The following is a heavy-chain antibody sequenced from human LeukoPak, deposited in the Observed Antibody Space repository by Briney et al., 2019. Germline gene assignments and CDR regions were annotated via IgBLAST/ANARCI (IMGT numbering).Heavy chain of an antibody. V-gene: IGHV1-8*01. CDR1: GYTFTSYD. D-gene: IGHD3-22*01. J-gene: IGHJ2*01. CDR3: ARKSHYYDSSGYYLHWYFDL. Sequence: ASVKVSCKASGYTFTSYDINWVRQATGQGLEWMGWMNPNSGNTGYAQKFQGRVTMTRNTSISTAYMELSSLRSEDTAVYYCARKSHYYDSSGYYLHWYFDLWGRGTLVTISS. CDR2: MNPNSGNT.